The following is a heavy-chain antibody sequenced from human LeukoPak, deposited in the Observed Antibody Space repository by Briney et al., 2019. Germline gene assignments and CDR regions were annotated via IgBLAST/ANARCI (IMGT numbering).Heavy chain of an antibody. D-gene: IGHD4-11*01. CDR3: ARAGDYSNYDFDY. J-gene: IGHJ4*02. CDR1: GYTFTGYY. V-gene: IGHV1-2*02. Sequence: ASVKVSCKASGYTFTGYYMHWVRQAPGQGLEWMGWINPNSGGTNYAQKFQGRVTMTRDTSISTAYMELSRLRSDDTAVYYCARAGDYSNYDFDYWGQGTLVTVSS. CDR2: INPNSGGT.